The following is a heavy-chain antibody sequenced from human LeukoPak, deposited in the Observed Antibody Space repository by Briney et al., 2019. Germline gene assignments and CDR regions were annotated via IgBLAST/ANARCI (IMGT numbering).Heavy chain of an antibody. V-gene: IGHV3-23*01. D-gene: IGHD3-22*01. Sequence: QSGGSLRLSCAASGFTFSTYAMSWVRQAPGKGLEWVSAISGSGVSTYYADSVKGRFTISRDTSNNTLYLQMNSLRAEDTAVYYCARVYYYDSSGLGYWGQGTLVTVSS. J-gene: IGHJ4*02. CDR1: GFTFSTYA. CDR2: ISGSGVST. CDR3: ARVYYYDSSGLGY.